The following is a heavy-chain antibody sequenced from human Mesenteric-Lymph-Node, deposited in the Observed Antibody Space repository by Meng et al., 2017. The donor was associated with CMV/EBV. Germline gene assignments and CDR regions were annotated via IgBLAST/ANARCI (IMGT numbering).Heavy chain of an antibody. D-gene: IGHD5-12*01. Sequence: SETLSLTCAFYGGSFSGYYWSWIRQPPGKGLEWIGEINHSGNTNYNPSLKSRVTISVDTSTKQFSLKLTSVTAADTAMYYCARVLYSGYDFPPDWFDPWGQGTLVTVSS. CDR2: INHSGNT. V-gene: IGHV4-34*01. CDR1: GGSFSGYY. J-gene: IGHJ5*02. CDR3: ARVLYSGYDFPPDWFDP.